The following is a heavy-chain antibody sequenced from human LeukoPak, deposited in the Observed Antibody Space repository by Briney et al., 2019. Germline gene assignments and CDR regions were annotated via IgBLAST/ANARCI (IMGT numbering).Heavy chain of an antibody. Sequence: SETLSLTCAVSGYSISSDDYGGWIRLPPGQGLEWIGTIYHSGSAYYNPSLKSRVTLLVDTSNNQFSLSLSSVTARDTAVYYCARRRYFNYYMHVWGKATTVSVSS. CDR3: ARRRYFNYYMHV. CDR1: GYSISSDDY. J-gene: IGHJ6*03. CDR2: IYHSGSA. V-gene: IGHV4-38-2*01.